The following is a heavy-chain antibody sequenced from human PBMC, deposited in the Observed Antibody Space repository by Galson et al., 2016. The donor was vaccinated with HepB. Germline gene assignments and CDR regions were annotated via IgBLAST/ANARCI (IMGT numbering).Heavy chain of an antibody. J-gene: IGHJ4*02. CDR1: GYTFIGYS. D-gene: IGHD3-3*01. Sequence: SVKVSCKASGYTFIGYSIQWVRQAPGKGLEWIGWIDPLSGATEYAQEFQGSVTMTRQKSNTTVYLELRGLRSDDTATYYCAKETVPTNFGVFGQIEFWGQGTLVTVAS. V-gene: IGHV1-2*04. CDR2: IDPLSGAT. CDR3: AKETVPTNFGVFGQIEF.